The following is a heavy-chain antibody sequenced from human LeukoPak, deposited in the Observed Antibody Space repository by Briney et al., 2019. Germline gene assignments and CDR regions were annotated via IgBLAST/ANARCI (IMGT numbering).Heavy chain of an antibody. Sequence: VASVKVSCKASGGTFSSYAISWVRQAPGQGLEWMGRIIPILGIANYAQKFQGRVTITADKSTSTAYMELSSLRSEDTAVYHCAREYCSSTSCYSLDVWGQGTTVTVSS. CDR2: IIPILGIA. D-gene: IGHD2-2*01. CDR1: GGTFSSYA. V-gene: IGHV1-69*04. J-gene: IGHJ6*02. CDR3: AREYCSSTSCYSLDV.